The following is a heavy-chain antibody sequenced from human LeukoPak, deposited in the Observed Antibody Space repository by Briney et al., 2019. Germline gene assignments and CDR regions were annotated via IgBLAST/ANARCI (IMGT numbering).Heavy chain of an antibody. D-gene: IGHD2-15*01. CDR2: ISGSGGST. CDR1: GFNFSSYA. Sequence: GGSLRLSCAASGFNFSSYAMSWVRQAPGKGLEWVSAISGSGGSTYYADSVKGRFTISRDNSKNTLYLQMNSLRAEDTAVYYCARDRGGSCQFDYWGQGTLVTVSS. J-gene: IGHJ4*02. V-gene: IGHV3-23*01. CDR3: ARDRGGSCQFDY.